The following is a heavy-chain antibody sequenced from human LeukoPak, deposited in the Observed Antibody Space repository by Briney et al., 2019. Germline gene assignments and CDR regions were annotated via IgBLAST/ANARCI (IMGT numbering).Heavy chain of an antibody. CDR2: IRSSGSTI. Sequence: GGSLRLSCAASGFTFSSYGMNWVRQAPGKGLEWVSYIRSSGSTIYYADSVKGRFTISRDNAKNSLYLQMNSLRAEDTAVYYCARSVDIDYWGQGTLVTVSS. D-gene: IGHD5-12*01. J-gene: IGHJ4*02. CDR1: GFTFSSYG. CDR3: ARSVDIDY. V-gene: IGHV3-48*01.